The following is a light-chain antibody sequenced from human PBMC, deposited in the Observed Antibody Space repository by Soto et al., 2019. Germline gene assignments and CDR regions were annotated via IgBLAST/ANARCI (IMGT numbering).Light chain of an antibody. Sequence: QSALTQPPSASGTPGQRVTISCSGSSSNIGTNTVNWYQQFPGSAPQLLLYNTNQRPSGVPGRFSGSKSGTSASLAISGLDAEDEADYYCAAWDGSLDVVLFGGGTKVTVL. V-gene: IGLV1-44*01. CDR3: AAWDGSLDVVL. CDR1: SSNIGTNT. J-gene: IGLJ2*01. CDR2: NTN.